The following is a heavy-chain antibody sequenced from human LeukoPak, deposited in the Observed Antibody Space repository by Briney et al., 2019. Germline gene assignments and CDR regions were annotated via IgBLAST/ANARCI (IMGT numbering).Heavy chain of an antibody. J-gene: IGHJ5*02. Sequence: GGSLRLSCAASGFIFSTYSMNWVRQAPGKGLEWVSYISSTSSTIYYADSVKGRFTISRDNSKNTLYLQMNSLRAEDTAVYYCAKDFGRYFDWLRLDPWGQGTLVTVSS. D-gene: IGHD3-9*01. CDR2: ISSTSSTI. CDR1: GFIFSTYS. CDR3: AKDFGRYFDWLRLDP. V-gene: IGHV3-48*01.